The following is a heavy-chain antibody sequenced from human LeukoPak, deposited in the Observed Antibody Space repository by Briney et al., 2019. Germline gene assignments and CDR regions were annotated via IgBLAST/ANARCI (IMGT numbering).Heavy chain of an antibody. V-gene: IGHV3-48*03. D-gene: IGHD1-7*01. CDR1: GFTFSGYE. CDR3: ARVGAYNWNYICDC. J-gene: IGHJ4*02. Sequence: GGSLRLSCAASGFTFSGYEMNWVRQAPGKGLEWVSYISSSGSTIYYADSVKGRFTISRDNAKNSLYLQMNSLRAEDTAVYYCARVGAYNWNYICDCWGQGTLVTVSS. CDR2: ISSSGSTI.